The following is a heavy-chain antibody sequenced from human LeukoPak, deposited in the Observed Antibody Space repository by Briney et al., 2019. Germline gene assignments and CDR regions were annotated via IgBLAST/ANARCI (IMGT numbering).Heavy chain of an antibody. D-gene: IGHD5/OR15-5a*01. CDR3: AKIGVSGQWYFDL. J-gene: IGHJ2*01. Sequence: PVGSLRLSCTASESSFSSFPMSWVRQAPGRGLEWISSISSSGSLIYYADSLKGRFTVSRDNAKNSLYVQMNSLRAEDTAVYYCAKIGVSGQWYFDLWGRGTLVTVSS. CDR1: ESSFSSFP. V-gene: IGHV3-21*01. CDR2: ISSSGSLI.